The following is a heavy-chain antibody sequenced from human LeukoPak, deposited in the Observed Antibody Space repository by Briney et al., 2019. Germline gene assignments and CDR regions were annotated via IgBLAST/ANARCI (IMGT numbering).Heavy chain of an antibody. CDR2: ISGSGGST. J-gene: IGHJ3*02. Sequence: LTGGSLRLSCAASGFTFSSYAMSWVLQAPGKGLEWVSAISGSGGSTYYADSVKGRFTISRDNSKNTLYLQMNSLRAEDTAVYYCAKGYTTHLAGGIVVVPAATDAFDIWGQGTMVTVSS. V-gene: IGHV3-23*01. CDR3: AKGYTTHLAGGIVVVPAATDAFDI. CDR1: GFTFSSYA. D-gene: IGHD2-2*01.